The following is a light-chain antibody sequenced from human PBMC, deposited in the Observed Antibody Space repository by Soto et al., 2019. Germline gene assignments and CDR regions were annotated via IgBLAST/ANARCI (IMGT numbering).Light chain of an antibody. CDR1: QSVSSN. V-gene: IGKV3-15*01. Sequence: EIVLTQSPGTLSLSPGERATLSCRASQSVSSNLAWYQHKPGRAPRLLIYGASTRATGIPARFSGSGSGTEFTLTISSLQSEDFAVYYCQQYNNWPPITFGQGTRLEIK. J-gene: IGKJ5*01. CDR2: GAS. CDR3: QQYNNWPPIT.